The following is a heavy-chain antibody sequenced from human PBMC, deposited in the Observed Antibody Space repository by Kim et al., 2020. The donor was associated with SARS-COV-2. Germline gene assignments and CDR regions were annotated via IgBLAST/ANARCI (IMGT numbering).Heavy chain of an antibody. CDR1: GFNFRNYF. J-gene: IGHJ5*02. D-gene: IGHD1-26*01. Sequence: GGSLRLSCAASGFNFRNYFMHWVRQVPGKGLEWVSRIKGDESRTKYADSVRGRFTISRDNAKNTLYLQMNSLIVEDTAVYYCARAAADGGSYCYLWGQGTLVTVSS. CDR2: IKGDESRT. CDR3: ARAAADGGSYCYL. V-gene: IGHV3-74*03.